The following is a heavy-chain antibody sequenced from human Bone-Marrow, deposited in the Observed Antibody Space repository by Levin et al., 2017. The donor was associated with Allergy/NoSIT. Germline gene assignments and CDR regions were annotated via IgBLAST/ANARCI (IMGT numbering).Heavy chain of an antibody. Sequence: SVKVSCKASGDTFSNLPITWIRQAPGQGLEWMGGFLPQFSAANYAQNFQGRVTFTADESTTTAYMELSSLKSDDTAVYYCARGLVGTTAYGNWGQGALVIVSS. V-gene: IGHV1-69*13. J-gene: IGHJ4*02. CDR1: GDTFSNLP. D-gene: IGHD1-7*01. CDR3: ARGLVGTTAYGN. CDR2: FLPQFSAA.